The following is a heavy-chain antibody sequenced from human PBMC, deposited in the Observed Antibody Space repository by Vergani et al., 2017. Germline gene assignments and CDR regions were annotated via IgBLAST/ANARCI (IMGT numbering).Heavy chain of an antibody. D-gene: IGHD2-21*02. CDR2: IYYSGST. CDR1: GGSISSSSYY. J-gene: IGHJ6*02. Sequence: QLQLQESGPGLVKPSETLSLTCTVPGGSISSSSYYWGWIRQPPGKGLEWIGSIYYSGSTYYNPSLKSRVTISVDTSKNQFSLKLSSVTAADTAVYYCARHLAYCGGDCYPYYYDMDVWGQGTTVTVSS. V-gene: IGHV4-39*01. CDR3: ARHLAYCGGDCYPYYYDMDV.